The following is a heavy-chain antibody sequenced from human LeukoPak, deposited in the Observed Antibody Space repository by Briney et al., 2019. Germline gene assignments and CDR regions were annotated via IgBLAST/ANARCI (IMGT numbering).Heavy chain of an antibody. D-gene: IGHD5-18*01. CDR2: IYSGGST. V-gene: IGHV3-53*01. Sequence: GGPLRLSCAASGFTVSSNYMSWVRQAPGKGPEWVSVIYSGGSTYYADSVKGRFTISRDNSKNTLYLQMNSLRAEDTAVYYCARGGYSYGYWFDPWGQGTLVTVSS. CDR1: GFTVSSNY. J-gene: IGHJ5*02. CDR3: ARGGYSYGYWFDP.